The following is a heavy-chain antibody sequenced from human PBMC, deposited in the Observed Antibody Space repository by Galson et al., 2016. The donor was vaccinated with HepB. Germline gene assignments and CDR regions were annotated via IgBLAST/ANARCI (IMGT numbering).Heavy chain of an antibody. CDR3: ARGYYDFWSGSRSLDC. J-gene: IGHJ4*02. CDR2: IYYSGST. D-gene: IGHD3-3*01. V-gene: IGHV4-30-4*01. Sequence: LSLTCTVSGGSISSGDYYWSRIRQPPGKGLEWIGYIYYSGSTYYNPSLKSRVTMSVDTSKNQFSLRLSSVTAADTAVYYCARGYYDFWSGSRSLDCWGQGTLVTVSS. CDR1: GGSISSGDYY.